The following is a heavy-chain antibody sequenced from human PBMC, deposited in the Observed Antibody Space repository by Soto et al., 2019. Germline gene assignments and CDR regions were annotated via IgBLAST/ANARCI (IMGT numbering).Heavy chain of an antibody. CDR1: GFTFSSYS. Sequence: PGGSLRLSCAASGFTFSSYSMNWVRQAPGKGLEWVSYISSSSSTIYYADSVKGRFTISRDNAKNSLYLQMNSLRAEDTAVYYCARHNSDRIFDYWGQGTLVTVSS. CDR3: ARHNSDRIFDY. D-gene: IGHD2-21*01. J-gene: IGHJ4*02. CDR2: ISSSSSTI. V-gene: IGHV3-48*01.